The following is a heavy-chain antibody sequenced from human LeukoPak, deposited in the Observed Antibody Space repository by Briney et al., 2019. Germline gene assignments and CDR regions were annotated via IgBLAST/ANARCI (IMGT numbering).Heavy chain of an antibody. V-gene: IGHV3-43*02. Sequence: PGGSLRLSCAASGFTFDDYAMQWVRQAPGKGLEWVSLISGDGGSIYYADSVKGRFTISRDNSKNSLYLQMNSLRTEDTALYYCAKEGYYSDSSGYLYWGQGTLVTVSS. CDR2: ISGDGGSI. J-gene: IGHJ4*02. D-gene: IGHD3-22*01. CDR1: GFTFDDYA. CDR3: AKEGYYSDSSGYLY.